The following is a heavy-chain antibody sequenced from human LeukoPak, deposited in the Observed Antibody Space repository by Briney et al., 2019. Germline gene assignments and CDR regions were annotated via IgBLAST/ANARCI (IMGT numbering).Heavy chain of an antibody. J-gene: IGHJ4*02. V-gene: IGHV4-39*01. Sequence: KSSETLSLACTVSGDSISSSRYYWGWIRQPPGKGLEWIGSIYYSGSTYYNLSLKSRVTISVDTSKNQFSLKLSSVTAADTAVYYCARSYDSSGYYYVPRNPYFDYWGQGTLVAVSS. CDR2: IYYSGST. D-gene: IGHD3-22*01. CDR1: GDSISSSRYY. CDR3: ARSYDSSGYYYVPRNPYFDY.